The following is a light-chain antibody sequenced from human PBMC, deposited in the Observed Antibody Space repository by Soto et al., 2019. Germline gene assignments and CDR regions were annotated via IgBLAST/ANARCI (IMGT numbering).Light chain of an antibody. CDR3: QMYNNWVGT. Sequence: EIVLTQSPGTLSLSPGERSTLSCRASQSVSSSYLAWYQQKPGRAPRLLIYGAATRATGIPARFSGSGSGTDFTLTINSLQSEDFAVYYCQMYNNWVGTFGGGTKVDIK. CDR2: GAA. J-gene: IGKJ4*01. V-gene: IGKV3-15*01. CDR1: QSVSSSY.